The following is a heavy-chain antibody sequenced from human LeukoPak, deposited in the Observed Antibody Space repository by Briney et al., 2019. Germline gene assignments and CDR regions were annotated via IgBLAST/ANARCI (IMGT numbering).Heavy chain of an antibody. Sequence: SETLSLTCAVYGGSFSGYYWSWIRQPPGKGLEWIGEINRSGSTNYNPSLKSRVTISVDTSKNQFSLKLSSVTAADTAVYYCARGSRLLWFGEPPFDYWGQGTLVTVSS. J-gene: IGHJ4*02. D-gene: IGHD3-10*01. V-gene: IGHV4-34*01. CDR3: ARGSRLLWFGEPPFDY. CDR1: GGSFSGYY. CDR2: INRSGST.